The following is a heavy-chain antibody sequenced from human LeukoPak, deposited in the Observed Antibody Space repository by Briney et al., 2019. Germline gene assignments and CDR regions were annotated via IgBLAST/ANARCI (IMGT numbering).Heavy chain of an antibody. J-gene: IGHJ6*02. CDR3: ARDLDYYGSGSYSYYYYGMDV. D-gene: IGHD3-10*01. CDR1: GFTFSSYA. CDR2: ISYDGSNK. V-gene: IGHV3-30-3*01. Sequence: GRSLRLSCAASGFTFSSYAMHWVRQAPGKGLEWVAVISYDGSNKYYADSVKGRFTISRDNSKNTLYLQMNSLRAEDTAVYYCARDLDYYGSGSYSYYYYGMDVWGQGTTVTASS.